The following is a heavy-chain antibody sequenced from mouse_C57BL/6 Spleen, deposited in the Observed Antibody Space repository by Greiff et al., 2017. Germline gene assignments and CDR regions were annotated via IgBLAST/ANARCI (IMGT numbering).Heavy chain of an antibody. J-gene: IGHJ4*01. CDR2: IYPRDGST. V-gene: IGHV1-78*01. D-gene: IGHD1-1*01. Sequence: VQLQESDAELVKPGASVKISCKVSGYTFTDHTIHWMKQRPEQGLEWIGYIYPRDGSTKYNEKFKGKATLTADKSSSTAYMQLNSLTSEDSAVYFCAKAIITTVVAPPMDYWGQGTSVTVSS. CDR3: AKAIITTVVAPPMDY. CDR1: GYTFTDHT.